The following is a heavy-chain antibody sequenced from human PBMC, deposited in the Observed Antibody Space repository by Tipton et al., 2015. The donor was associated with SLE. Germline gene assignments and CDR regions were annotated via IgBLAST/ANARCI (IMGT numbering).Heavy chain of an antibody. CDR2: MNPNSGNT. Sequence: QLVQSGPEVKKPGASVKVSCKASGYTFTSYDINWVRQATGQGLEWMGWMNPNSGNTGYAQKFQGRVTTTRNTSISTAYMELSSLRSEDTAVYFCARGLFELELHFDYWGQGTLVIVSS. V-gene: IGHV1-8*01. J-gene: IGHJ4*02. CDR3: ARGLFELELHFDY. CDR1: GYTFTSYD. D-gene: IGHD1-7*01.